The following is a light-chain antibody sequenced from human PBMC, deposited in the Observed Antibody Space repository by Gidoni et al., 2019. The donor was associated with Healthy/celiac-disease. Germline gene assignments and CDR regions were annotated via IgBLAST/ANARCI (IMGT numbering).Light chain of an antibody. CDR1: QSISSY. CDR3: QHSYSTLWT. Sequence: DIQMTQSPSSLSASVGDRVTITCRASQSISSYLNWYKQKPGKAPKLLIYAASSLQSGVPSRFSGSGSVTDFTLTISSLQPEDFATYFCQHSYSTLWTFGQGTKVEIK. CDR2: AAS. J-gene: IGKJ1*01. V-gene: IGKV1-39*01.